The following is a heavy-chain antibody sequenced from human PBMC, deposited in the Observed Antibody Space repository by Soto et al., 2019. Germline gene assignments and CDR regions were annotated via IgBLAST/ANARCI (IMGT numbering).Heavy chain of an antibody. Sequence: EVQLVESGGGLVQPGRSLRLSCAASGFTFEDYAMHWVRQAPGKGLEWVSGIRWNRVSIGYADSVQGRFTISRDNAKNSLFLQMNSLRAEDTALYYCAKESMITFGGVIDSGAFDIWGQGTMVTVSS. CDR3: AKESMITFGGVIDSGAFDI. CDR1: GFTFEDYA. CDR2: IRWNRVSI. D-gene: IGHD3-16*02. J-gene: IGHJ3*02. V-gene: IGHV3-9*01.